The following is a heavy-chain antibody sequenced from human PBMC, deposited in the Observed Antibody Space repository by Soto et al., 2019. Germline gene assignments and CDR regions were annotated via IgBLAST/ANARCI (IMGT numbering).Heavy chain of an antibody. CDR3: ARDGGFYYGMDV. CDR1: GVSIGSYY. CDR2: IYYSGST. Sequence: PSETLSLTCTVSGVSIGSYYWNWIRQPPGKGLEWIGYIYYSGSTNYNPSLKSRVTISVDTSKNQFSLKLSSVTAADTAVYYCARDGGFYYGMDVWGQGTTVTVSS. D-gene: IGHD3-3*01. J-gene: IGHJ6*02. V-gene: IGHV4-59*01.